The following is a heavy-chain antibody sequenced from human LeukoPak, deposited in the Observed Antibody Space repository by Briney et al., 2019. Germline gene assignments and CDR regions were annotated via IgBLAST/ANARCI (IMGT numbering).Heavy chain of an antibody. D-gene: IGHD6-19*01. CDR2: VSGSGGST. V-gene: IGHV3-23*01. CDR1: GFTFSSYA. Sequence: GGSLRLSCAASGFTFSSYAMSWVRQAPGKGLEWVSAVSGSGGSTYYADSVKGRFTISRDNSKNTLYLQMNSLRAEDTAVYYCAKDPLSGIAVADPFDYWGQETLVTISS. CDR3: AKDPLSGIAVADPFDY. J-gene: IGHJ4*02.